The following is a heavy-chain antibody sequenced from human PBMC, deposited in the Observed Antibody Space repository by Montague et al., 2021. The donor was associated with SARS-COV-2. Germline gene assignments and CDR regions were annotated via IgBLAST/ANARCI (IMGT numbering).Heavy chain of an antibody. J-gene: IGHJ3*01. Sequence: SETLSLTCAVYGGSFTDFYWTWIRQPPGKGLEWIGESNDRGSSNYNPSLKNRVTISVDKSKNQISLKLTSVTAADTATYYCAGGQVTAFAILIAFPAAGAIDVWGQGTTVAVS. D-gene: IGHD2-15*01. CDR2: SNDRGSS. V-gene: IGHV4-34*01. CDR1: GGSFTDFY. CDR3: AGGQVTAFAILIAFPAAGAIDV.